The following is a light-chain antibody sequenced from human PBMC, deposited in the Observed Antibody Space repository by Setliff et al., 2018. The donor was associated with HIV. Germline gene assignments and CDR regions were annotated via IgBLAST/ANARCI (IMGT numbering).Light chain of an antibody. J-gene: IGLJ1*01. CDR2: EVS. CDR3: SSYTSIITFV. CDR1: SSDVGNYNR. Sequence: QSVLTQPPSVSGSPGQSVTISCTGTSSDVGNYNRVSWYQQPPGAAPKLIIYEVSNRPSGVPDRFSGSKSGNTASLTISGLQAEDEALYFCSSYTSIITFVFGTGTKVTVL. V-gene: IGLV2-18*02.